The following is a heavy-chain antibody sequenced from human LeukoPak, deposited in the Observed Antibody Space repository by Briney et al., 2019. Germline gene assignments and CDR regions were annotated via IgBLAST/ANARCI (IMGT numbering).Heavy chain of an antibody. D-gene: IGHD1-26*01. V-gene: IGHV4-39*01. J-gene: IGHJ6*03. CDR2: IYYSGST. Sequence: SETLSLTCTLSGGFISSSSYYWGWIRQPPGKGPEWIGGIYYSGSTYYNPSLKSRVTISVDTSKNQFSLKLSSVTAADTAVYYCARLGSYWDYYYYMDVWGKGTTVTVSS. CDR3: ARLGSYWDYYYYMDV. CDR1: GGFISSSSYY.